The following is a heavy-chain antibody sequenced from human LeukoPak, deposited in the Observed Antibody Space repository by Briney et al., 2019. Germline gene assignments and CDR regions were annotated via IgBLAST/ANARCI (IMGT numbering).Heavy chain of an antibody. CDR3: ARESSYDFWSGYWAPTYNWFDP. V-gene: IGHV1-2*02. J-gene: IGHJ5*02. D-gene: IGHD3-3*01. Sequence: ASVKVSCKASGYTFTGYYMHWVRQAPGQGLEWMGWINPNSGGTSYAQKFQGRVTMTRDTSISTAYMELSRLRSDDTAVYYCARESSYDFWSGYWAPTYNWFDPWGQGALVTVSS. CDR2: INPNSGGT. CDR1: GYTFTGYY.